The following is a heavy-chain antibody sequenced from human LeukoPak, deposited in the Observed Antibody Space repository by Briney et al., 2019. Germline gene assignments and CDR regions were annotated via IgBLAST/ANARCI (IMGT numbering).Heavy chain of an antibody. J-gene: IGHJ4*02. D-gene: IGHD1-26*01. Sequence: ASVKVSCKASGGTFSSYAISWVRQAPGQGLEWMGWISAYNGNTSYAQKLQGRVTMTTDTSTSTAYMELRSLRSDDTAVYYCARQIVGATTGLNYWGQGTLVTVSS. CDR2: ISAYNGNT. CDR3: ARQIVGATTGLNY. CDR1: GGTFSSYA. V-gene: IGHV1-18*01.